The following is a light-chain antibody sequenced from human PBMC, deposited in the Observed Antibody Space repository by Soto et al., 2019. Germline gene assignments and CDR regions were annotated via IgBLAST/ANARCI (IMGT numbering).Light chain of an antibody. CDR3: QQYYSTLTWT. Sequence: DIVMTQSPDSLAVSLGERATINCKSSQSVLYSSNNKNYLAWYQQKPGQPLKLLIYCASIRESGVPDRFSGRASGPDFTLTISSLKAEDVAVYYCQQYYSTLTWTFGQGTKVEIK. V-gene: IGKV4-1*01. CDR1: QSVLYSSNNKNY. J-gene: IGKJ1*01. CDR2: CAS.